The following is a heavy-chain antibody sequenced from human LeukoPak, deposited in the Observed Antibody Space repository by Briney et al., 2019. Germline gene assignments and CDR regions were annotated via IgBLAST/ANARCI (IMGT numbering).Heavy chain of an antibody. CDR2: ISSSSSYI. D-gene: IGHD4-17*01. CDR1: GFTFSSYS. J-gene: IGHJ4*02. Sequence: GGSLRLSCAASGFTFSSYSMNWVRQAPGKGLEWVSSISSSSSYIYYADSVKGRFTISRDNSKNTLYLQMNSLRAEDTAVYYCAKFTVTWLMHPYYFDYWGQGTLVTVSS. CDR3: AKFTVTWLMHPYYFDY. V-gene: IGHV3-21*04.